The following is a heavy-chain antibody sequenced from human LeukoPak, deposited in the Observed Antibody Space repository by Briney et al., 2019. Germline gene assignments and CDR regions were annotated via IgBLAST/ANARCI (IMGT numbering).Heavy chain of an antibody. J-gene: IGHJ6*03. CDR3: ARVGDSSGYGSVGYYYYYMDV. V-gene: IGHV1-18*01. CDR1: GYTFTSYG. CDR2: ISAYNGNT. Sequence: ASVKVSCKASGYTFTSYGISWVRQAPGQGLEWMGWISAYNGNTNYAQKLQGRVTMTADTSTSTAYMELRSLRSDDTAVYYCARVGDSSGYGSVGYYYYYMDVWGKGTTVTVSS. D-gene: IGHD3-22*01.